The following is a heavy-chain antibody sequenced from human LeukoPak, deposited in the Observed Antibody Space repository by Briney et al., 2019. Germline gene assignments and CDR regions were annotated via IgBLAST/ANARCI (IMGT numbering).Heavy chain of an antibody. D-gene: IGHD2-21*02. CDR3: ARGESSYCSGGCYFAY. J-gene: IGHJ4*02. CDR1: GFTVSSNY. Sequence: GGSLRLSCAASGFTVSSNYMSWVRQAPGKGLEWVSVIYSGGSTYYADSVKGRFTISRDNSKNTLYLQMNSLRAEDTAMYYCARGESSYCSGGCYFAYWGQGTLVPISS. V-gene: IGHV3-66*01. CDR2: IYSGGST.